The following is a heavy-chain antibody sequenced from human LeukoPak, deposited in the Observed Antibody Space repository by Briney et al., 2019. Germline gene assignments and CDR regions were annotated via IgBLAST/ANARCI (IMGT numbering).Heavy chain of an antibody. CDR2: ISARGDNT. Sequence: GGSLRLSCVASGFSFYSYAMNWVRQAPGKGLEWVSSISARGDNTFYADSVRGRFTVSRGNSKNTLSLQLNSLRAEDTAIYYCAKGGSVGTTTYFDYWGQGTLVTVSS. D-gene: IGHD1/OR15-1a*01. CDR3: AKGGSVGTTTYFDY. V-gene: IGHV3-23*01. J-gene: IGHJ4*02. CDR1: GFSFYSYA.